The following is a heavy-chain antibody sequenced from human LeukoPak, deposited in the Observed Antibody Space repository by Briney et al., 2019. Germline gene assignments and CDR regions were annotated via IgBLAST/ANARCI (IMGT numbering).Heavy chain of an antibody. CDR2: IYTSGST. D-gene: IGHD3-10*01. J-gene: IGHJ5*01. CDR1: GGSISSGIYY. CDR3: AKTYGSGNNCFES. V-gene: IGHV4-61*02. Sequence: PSQTLSLTCTVSGGSISSGIYYWSWIRQPAGKGLEWIGRIYTSGSTNYNPSLKSRVTISVDTSKNQFSLNLSSVTPADTAVYYCAKTYGSGNNCFESWGQGTLVTVSS.